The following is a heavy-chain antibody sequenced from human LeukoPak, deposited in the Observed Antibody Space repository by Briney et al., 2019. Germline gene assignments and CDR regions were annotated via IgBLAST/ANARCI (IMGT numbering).Heavy chain of an antibody. CDR3: ARGRYCSDGNCYHNWFDP. D-gene: IGHD2-15*01. V-gene: IGHV1-2*02. J-gene: IGHJ5*02. Sequence: APVKVSCKASGYTFTGYYMHWVRQAPGQGPEWMGWINANSGGTDYAQKFQGRVTMTRDTSINTAYMEVISLRPDDTAVYYCARGRYCSDGNCYHNWFDPWGQGTLVIVAS. CDR1: GYTFTGYY. CDR2: INANSGGT.